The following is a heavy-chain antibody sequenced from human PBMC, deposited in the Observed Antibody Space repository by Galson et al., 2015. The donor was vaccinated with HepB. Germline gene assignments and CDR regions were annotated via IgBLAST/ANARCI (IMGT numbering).Heavy chain of an antibody. CDR3: ARDGPVRFLEWLNYGMDV. D-gene: IGHD3-3*01. CDR1: GYTFTGYY. J-gene: IGHJ6*02. V-gene: IGHV1-2*04. CDR2: INPNSGGT. Sequence: SVKVSCKASGYTFTGYYMHWVRQAPGQGLEWMGWINPNSGGTNYAQKFQGWVTMTRGTSISTAYMELSRLRSDDTAVYYCARDGPVRFLEWLNYGMDVWGQGTTVTVSS.